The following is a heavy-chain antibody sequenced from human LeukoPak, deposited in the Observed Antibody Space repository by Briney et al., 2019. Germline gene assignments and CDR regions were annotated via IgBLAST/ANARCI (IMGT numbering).Heavy chain of an antibody. CDR3: ARLADCSSSSCRAFDY. D-gene: IGHD2-2*01. CDR1: GYTFIGYH. J-gene: IGHJ4*02. CDR2: IHPNSGFT. V-gene: IGHV1-2*02. Sequence: ASVKVSCKASGYTFIGYHLHWVRQAPGQGLAWMGWIHPNSGFTNYAQKFQGRVTMTRDTSISTAYMELSRLRSDDTAVYCCARLADCSSSSCRAFDYWGQGTLVTVSS.